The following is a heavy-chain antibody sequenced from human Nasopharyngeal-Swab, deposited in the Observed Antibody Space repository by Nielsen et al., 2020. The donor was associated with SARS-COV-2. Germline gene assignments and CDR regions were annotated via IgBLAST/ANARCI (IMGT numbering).Heavy chain of an antibody. CDR3: ASGLNWFPFDY. D-gene: IGHD3-9*01. CDR1: GGSISSYY. Sequence: SETRSPTCTVSGGSISSYYWSWIRQPPGKGLEWIGYIYYSGSTNYNPSLKSRVTISVDTSKNQFSLKLSSVTAADTAVYYCASGLNWFPFDYWGQGTLVTVSS. CDR2: IYYSGST. J-gene: IGHJ4*02. V-gene: IGHV4-59*01.